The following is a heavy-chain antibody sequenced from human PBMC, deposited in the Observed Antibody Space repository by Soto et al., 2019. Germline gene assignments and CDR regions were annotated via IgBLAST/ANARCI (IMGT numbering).Heavy chain of an antibody. J-gene: IGHJ4*02. CDR1: GGSVSSGDYY. D-gene: IGHD3-3*01. CDR2: IYYSGSS. V-gene: IGHV4-30-4*01. CDR3: AREIYDFGSGYADF. Sequence: QVQLQESGPGLVKPSQTLSLTCTVSGGSVSSGDYYWTWIRQPPGKGLEWIGYIYYSGSSYYTPSLKSRVTMSVDTSNNQFSLKLSSVTAADTAVYYCAREIYDFGSGYADFWGQGTLVTVSS.